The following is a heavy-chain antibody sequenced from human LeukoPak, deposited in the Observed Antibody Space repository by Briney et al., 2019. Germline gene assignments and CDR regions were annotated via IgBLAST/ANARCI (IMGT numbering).Heavy chain of an antibody. CDR1: GFTFSSYA. CDR2: IYSGGST. V-gene: IGHV3-53*01. Sequence: PGGSLRLSCAASGFTFSSYAMSWVRQAPGKGLEWVSVIYSGGSTYYADSVKGRFTISRDNSKNTLYLQMNSLRAEDTAVYYCARVSSGLVTQEPFDYWGQGTLVTVSS. CDR3: ARVSSGLVTQEPFDY. D-gene: IGHD6-19*01. J-gene: IGHJ4*02.